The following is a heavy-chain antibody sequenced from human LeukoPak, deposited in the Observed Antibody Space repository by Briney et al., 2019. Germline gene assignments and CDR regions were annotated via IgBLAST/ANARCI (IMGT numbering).Heavy chain of an antibody. CDR2: IIPIFGTA. CDR1: GGTFSSYA. J-gene: IGHJ4*02. CDR3: ARGVGAHYYDSSGYSMGY. Sequence: SVKVSFKASGGTFSSYAISWVRQAPGQGLEWMGRIIPIFGTANYAQKFQGRVTITTEESTSTAYMELSSLRSEDTAVYYCARGVGAHYYDSSGYSMGYWGQGTLVTVSS. D-gene: IGHD3-22*01. V-gene: IGHV1-69*05.